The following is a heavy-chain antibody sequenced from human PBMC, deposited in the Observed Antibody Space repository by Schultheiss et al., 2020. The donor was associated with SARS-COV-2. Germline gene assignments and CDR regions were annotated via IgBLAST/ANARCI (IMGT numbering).Heavy chain of an antibody. J-gene: IGHJ4*02. CDR1: GFTFSSYG. CDR3: ARDLTMIPGGYFEY. D-gene: IGHD3-22*01. Sequence: GGSLRLSCAASGFTFSSYGMHWVRQAPGKWLEWVAVIWYDGSNKYYADSVKGRFTISRDNSKNTLYLQMNSLRDDDTAVYYCARDLTMIPGGYFEYWGQGTLVTVSS. V-gene: IGHV3-33*01. CDR2: IWYDGSNK.